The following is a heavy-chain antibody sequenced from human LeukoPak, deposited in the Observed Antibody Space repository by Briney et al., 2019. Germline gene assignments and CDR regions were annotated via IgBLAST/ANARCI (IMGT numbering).Heavy chain of an antibody. Sequence: GESLKISCKGSGYPFTSYWIAWVRQMPGKGLEWMGIIYPGDSDTRYSPSFQGQVTISADKSISTAYLQWSSLKASDTAMYFCAKLSGDYARDAFDIWGQGTMVTVSA. J-gene: IGHJ3*02. CDR1: GYPFTSYW. V-gene: IGHV5-51*01. D-gene: IGHD4-17*01. CDR2: IYPGDSDT. CDR3: AKLSGDYARDAFDI.